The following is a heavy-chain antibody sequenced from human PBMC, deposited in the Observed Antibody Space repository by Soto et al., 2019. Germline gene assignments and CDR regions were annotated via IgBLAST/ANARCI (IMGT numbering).Heavy chain of an antibody. CDR2: ISYDGTNK. CDR3: AKDRGYDFDPPRYFYAGMDV. V-gene: IGHV3-30*18. Sequence: QVHLVESGGGVVRPGRSRRLSFAVSGFTTRTYAMHWVGQAPGRGREWGAVISYDGTNKYYGESVKGRVTISRDNSKNTVYLRMNSLKPEDTAVYYCAKDRGYDFDPPRYFYAGMDVWGQGTTVTVSS. J-gene: IGHJ6*02. D-gene: IGHD5-12*01. CDR1: GFTTRTYA.